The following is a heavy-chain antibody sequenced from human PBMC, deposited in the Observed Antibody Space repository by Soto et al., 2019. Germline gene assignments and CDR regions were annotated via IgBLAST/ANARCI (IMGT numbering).Heavy chain of an antibody. D-gene: IGHD6-13*01. CDR2: ISSNGGST. CDR1: GFTFSNFA. Sequence: GGSLRLSCSTSGFTFSNFAMHWVRQAPGKGLEYVSAISSNGGSTYHADSVKGRFTISRDNPKNTLHLQMSSLRTEDTAVYYCVKDSSSWYYFDYWGQGTLVTVSS. CDR3: VKDSSSWYYFDY. J-gene: IGHJ4*02. V-gene: IGHV3-64D*08.